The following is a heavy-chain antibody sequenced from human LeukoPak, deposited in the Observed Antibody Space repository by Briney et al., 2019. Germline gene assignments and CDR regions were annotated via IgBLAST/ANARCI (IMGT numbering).Heavy chain of an antibody. D-gene: IGHD5-18*01. CDR1: GGSISSNNW. CDR2: IYHDGST. V-gene: IGHV4-4*02. J-gene: IGHJ4*02. Sequence: PSETLSLTCAVSGGSISSNNWWIWVRQSPEKGREWIGEIYHDGSTNYNPSLKSRVTISMDKSKNQLSLKLNFVTAADTAVYYCARDRGGYAYSQDYWGQGTLVTVSS. CDR3: ARDRGGYAYSQDY.